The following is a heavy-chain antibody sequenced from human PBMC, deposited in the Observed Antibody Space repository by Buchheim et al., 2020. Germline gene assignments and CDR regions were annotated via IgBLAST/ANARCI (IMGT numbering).Heavy chain of an antibody. CDR1: GYTFTSYA. J-gene: IGHJ5*02. D-gene: IGHD2-15*01. CDR2: INAGNGNT. Sequence: QVQLVQSGAEVKKPGASVKVSCKASGYTFTSYAMHWVRQAPGQRLEWMGWINAGNGNTKYSQKFQGRVTITRDTSASTAYMGLSSLRSEDTAVYYCARAPIVVVVAATYWFDPWGQGTL. CDR3: ARAPIVVVVAATYWFDP. V-gene: IGHV1-3*01.